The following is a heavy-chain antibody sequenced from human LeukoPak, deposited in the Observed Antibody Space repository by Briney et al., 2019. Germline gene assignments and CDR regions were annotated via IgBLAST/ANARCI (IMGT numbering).Heavy chain of an antibody. CDR2: IRYDGSNK. V-gene: IGHV3-30*02. CDR3: AKDPYYYGSGSYYNMEY. D-gene: IGHD3-10*01. Sequence: PGGSLRLSCAASGFTFSSYGMHWVRQAPGKGLEWVAFIRYDGSNKYYADSVKGRFTISRDNSKNTLYLQMNSPRAEDTAVYYCAKDPYYYGSGSYYNMEYWGQGTLVTVSS. J-gene: IGHJ4*02. CDR1: GFTFSSYG.